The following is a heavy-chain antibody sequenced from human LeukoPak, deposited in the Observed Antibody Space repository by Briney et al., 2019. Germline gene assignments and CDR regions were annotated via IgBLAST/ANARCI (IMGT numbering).Heavy chain of an antibody. D-gene: IGHD6-6*01. J-gene: IGHJ5*02. CDR3: ARDSVAPSIAAPFDP. Sequence: ASVKVSCKASGYTFTSYGISWVRQAPGQGLEWMGRISAYNGNTNYAQKLQGRVTMTTDTSTSTAYMELRSLRSDDTAVYYCARDSVAPSIAAPFDPWGQGTLVTVSS. V-gene: IGHV1-18*01. CDR1: GYTFTSYG. CDR2: ISAYNGNT.